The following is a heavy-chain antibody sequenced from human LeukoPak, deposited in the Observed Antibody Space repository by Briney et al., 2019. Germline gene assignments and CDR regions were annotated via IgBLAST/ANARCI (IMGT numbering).Heavy chain of an antibody. J-gene: IGHJ4*02. CDR3: VSFYETY. CDR1: GFTVSSIH. V-gene: IGHV3-74*01. CDR2: INSDGSWT. Sequence: GGSLRLSCAASGFTVSSIHMVWVRQAPGKGLEWVSHINSDGSWTSYADSVKGRFTISKDNAKNTVYLQMNSLRAEDTAVYYCVSFYETYWGRGTLVTVSS. D-gene: IGHD2/OR15-2a*01.